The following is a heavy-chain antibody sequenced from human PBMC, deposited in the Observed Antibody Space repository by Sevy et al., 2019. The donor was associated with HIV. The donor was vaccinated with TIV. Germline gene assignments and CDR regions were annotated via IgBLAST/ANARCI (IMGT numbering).Heavy chain of an antibody. CDR3: ARGYCSSTSCLAHDY. CDR2: IKQDGSEK. J-gene: IGHJ4*02. CDR1: GFTFSSYW. V-gene: IGHV3-7*01. Sequence: GGSLRLSCVASGFTFSSYWMSWVRQAPGKGLEWVANIKQDGSEKYYVDSVKGRFTISRDNAKNSLYLQMNSLRAEDTAVYYCARGYCSSTSCLAHDYWGQGTLVTVSS. D-gene: IGHD2-2*01.